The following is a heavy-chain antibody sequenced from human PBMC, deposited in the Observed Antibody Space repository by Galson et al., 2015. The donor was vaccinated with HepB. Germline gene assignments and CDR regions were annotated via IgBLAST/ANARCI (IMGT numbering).Heavy chain of an antibody. CDR1: GFSFDDYA. D-gene: IGHD4-17*01. V-gene: IGHV3-9*01. Sequence: SLRLSCAASGFSFDDYAMHWVRQAPGKGLEWVSGISWNSGSIGYADSVKGRFTISRDNAKNSLYLHMNSLRAEDTALYYCAKDHGDYAFDYWGQGTLVTVSS. CDR3: AKDHGDYAFDY. J-gene: IGHJ4*02. CDR2: ISWNSGSI.